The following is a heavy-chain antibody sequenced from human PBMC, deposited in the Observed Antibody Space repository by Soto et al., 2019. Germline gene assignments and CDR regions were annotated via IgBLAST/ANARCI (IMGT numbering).Heavy chain of an antibody. CDR3: GRVVAIPGFPDN. Sequence: QVQLVQSGAEVRQPASSVKVSCKTSGGTFSSYAISWVRQAPGQGLEWMGGIVPIVDTSTYAQKFQGRVTVTAGESKSTVLMELSSLRSDETAVYYFGRVVAIPGFPDNRGPGTLVNVSS. V-gene: IGHV1-69*12. CDR2: IVPIVDTS. CDR1: GGTFSSYA. D-gene: IGHD2-15*01. J-gene: IGHJ4*02.